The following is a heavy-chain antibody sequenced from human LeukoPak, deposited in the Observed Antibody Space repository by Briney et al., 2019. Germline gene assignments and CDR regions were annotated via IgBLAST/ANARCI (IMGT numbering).Heavy chain of an antibody. CDR2: ISGSGSST. CDR3: AKDLSTGTMPFDY. J-gene: IGHJ4*02. Sequence: GGSLRLSCAASGFTFSSYAMSWVRQAPGKGLEWVSSISGSGSSTDYADSVKGRFTISRDNSKNTLYLQMNSLRAEDTAIYYCAKDLSTGTMPFDYWGQGTLVTVSS. D-gene: IGHD1-7*01. V-gene: IGHV3-23*01. CDR1: GFTFSSYA.